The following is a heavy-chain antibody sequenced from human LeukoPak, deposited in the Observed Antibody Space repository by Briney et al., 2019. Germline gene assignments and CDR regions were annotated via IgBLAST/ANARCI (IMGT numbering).Heavy chain of an antibody. Sequence: GGSLRLSCAASGFTFDDHGMSWVRQAPGKGLEWVSAISGSGGSTYYADSVKGRFTISRDNSKNTLYLQMNSLRAEDTAVYYCAKDTPVTVVITTPEYDYWGQGTLVTVSS. J-gene: IGHJ4*02. CDR2: ISGSGGST. D-gene: IGHD3-22*01. CDR1: GFTFDDHG. V-gene: IGHV3-23*01. CDR3: AKDTPVTVVITTPEYDY.